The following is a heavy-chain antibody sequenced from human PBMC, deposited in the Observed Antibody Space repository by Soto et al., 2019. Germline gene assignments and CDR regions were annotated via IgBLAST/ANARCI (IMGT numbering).Heavy chain of an antibody. Sequence: QVQLVESGGGLVRPGGPLRLSCAASGFTFSDHYMSWIRQVPGKGLEWISYISSSGSCRNYADSVKGRFTISRDNGKKSPYLQMNNLTTNDTQLSYCARGRPTYYYYGLDGWGQANAVTVS. CDR3: ARGRPTYYYYGLDG. J-gene: IGHJ6*01. V-gene: IGHV3-11*05. CDR2: ISSSGSCR. D-gene: IGHD3-10*01. CDR1: GFTFSDHY.